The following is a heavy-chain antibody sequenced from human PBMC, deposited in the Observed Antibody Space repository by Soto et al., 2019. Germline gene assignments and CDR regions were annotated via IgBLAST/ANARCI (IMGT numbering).Heavy chain of an antibody. CDR2: INPSGGST. V-gene: IGHV1-46*01. Sequence: SVKVSCKASGYTFTSYYMHWVRQAPGQGLEWMGIINPSGGSTSYAQKFQGRVTMTRDTSTSTVYMELSSLRSEDTAVYYCARDRTAASSGYYYHLIGYWGQGTLVTVYS. CDR3: ARDRTAASSGYYYHLIGY. CDR1: GYTFTSYY. D-gene: IGHD3-22*01. J-gene: IGHJ4*02.